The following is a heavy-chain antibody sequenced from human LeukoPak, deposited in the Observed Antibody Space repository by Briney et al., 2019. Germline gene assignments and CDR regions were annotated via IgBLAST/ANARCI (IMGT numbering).Heavy chain of an antibody. V-gene: IGHV4-34*01. CDR2: INHSGST. D-gene: IGHD3-3*01. J-gene: IGHJ4*02. Sequence: PSATLSLTCAVYGGSFSGYYWSWIRQPPGKGLEWIGEINHSGSTNYNPSLKSRVTISVDTSKNQFSLKLSSVTAADTAVYYCARGSDFWSGYYHDYWGQGTLVTVSS. CDR1: GGSFSGYY. CDR3: ARGSDFWSGYYHDY.